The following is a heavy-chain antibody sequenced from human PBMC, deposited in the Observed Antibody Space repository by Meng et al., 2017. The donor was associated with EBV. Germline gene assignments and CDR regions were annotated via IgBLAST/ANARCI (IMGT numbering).Heavy chain of an antibody. Sequence: IPLKDSGPPLVKPPQPLPLPCTFSGASLSTSGVGLGWIRQPPGKALEWLALIYWDDDKRYSPSLKSRLTITKDTSKNQVVLTMTNMDPVDTATYYCAHRRDEYSSSWYGWFDPWGQGTLVTVSS. D-gene: IGHD6-13*01. V-gene: IGHV2-5*02. CDR1: GASLSTSGVG. CDR3: AHRRDEYSSSWYGWFDP. J-gene: IGHJ5*02. CDR2: IYWDDDK.